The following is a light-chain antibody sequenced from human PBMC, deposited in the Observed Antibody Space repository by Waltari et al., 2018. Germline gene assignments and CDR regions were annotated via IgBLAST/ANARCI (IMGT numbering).Light chain of an antibody. CDR2: KAS. Sequence: DIQMTQSPSTLSASVGDRLTITCRASQSISSWLAWYQQKPGKAPKLLIYKASSLESGVPSRFSGSGSGTEFTLTISSLQPDDFATYYCQQYNSYSTFGQGTKVEIK. V-gene: IGKV1-5*03. J-gene: IGKJ1*01. CDR3: QQYNSYST. CDR1: QSISSW.